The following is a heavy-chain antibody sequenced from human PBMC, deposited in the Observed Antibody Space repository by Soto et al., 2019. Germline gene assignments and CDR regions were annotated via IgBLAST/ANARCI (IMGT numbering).Heavy chain of an antibody. CDR3: ARDDEDGRPLYYGMDV. D-gene: IGHD2-15*01. CDR2: ISAYNGNT. J-gene: IGHJ6*02. Sequence: ASVKVSCKASGYTFTSYGISWVRQAPGQGLEWMGWISAYNGNTNYAQKLQGRVTMTTDTSTSTAYMELRSLGSDDTAVYYCARDDEDGRPLYYGMDVWGQGTTVTVSS. V-gene: IGHV1-18*01. CDR1: GYTFTSYG.